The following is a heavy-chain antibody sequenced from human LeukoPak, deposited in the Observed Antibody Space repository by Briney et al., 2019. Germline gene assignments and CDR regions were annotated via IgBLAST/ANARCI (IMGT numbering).Heavy chain of an antibody. CDR1: GGSISSGGYY. J-gene: IGHJ5*02. CDR2: IYHSGST. V-gene: IGHV4-30-2*01. CDR3: ARDNPWNWFDP. Sequence: SETLSLTCTVSGGSISSGGYYWSWIRQPPGKGLEWIGYIYHSGSTYYNPSLKSRVTISVDRSKNQFSLKLASVTAADTAVYYCARDNPWNWFDPWGQGTLVTVSS.